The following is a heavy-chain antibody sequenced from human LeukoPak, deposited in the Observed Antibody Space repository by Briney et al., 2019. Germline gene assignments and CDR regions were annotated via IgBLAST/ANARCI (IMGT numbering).Heavy chain of an antibody. J-gene: IGHJ6*02. Sequence: GGSLRLSCAASGFTFSTYNMNWVRQAPGKGLEWVSLISSSSSYIYYADSVKGRFTISRDNAKNSLDLQMNSLKAEDTAIYYCARVPWSSRDYYSGMDVWGQGITVTVSS. CDR2: ISSSSSYI. V-gene: IGHV3-21*03. D-gene: IGHD6-13*01. CDR3: ARVPWSSRDYYSGMDV. CDR1: GFTFSTYN.